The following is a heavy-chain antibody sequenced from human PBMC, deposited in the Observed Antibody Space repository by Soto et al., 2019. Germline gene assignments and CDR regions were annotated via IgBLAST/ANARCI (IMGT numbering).Heavy chain of an antibody. J-gene: IGHJ6*02. Sequence: SETLSLTCTVSGGSISSYYWSWIRQPPGKGLEWIGYIYYSGSTNYNPSLKSRVTISVDTSKNQCSLKLSSVTAADTAVYYCARDWRGYSYGYYYYYFMDVWGQGTTVTVSS. CDR1: GGSISSYY. D-gene: IGHD5-18*01. CDR2: IYYSGST. CDR3: ARDWRGYSYGYYYYYFMDV. V-gene: IGHV4-59*01.